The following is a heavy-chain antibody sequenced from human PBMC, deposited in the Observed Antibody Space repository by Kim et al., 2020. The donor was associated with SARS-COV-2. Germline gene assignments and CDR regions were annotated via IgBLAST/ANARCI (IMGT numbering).Heavy chain of an antibody. Sequence: SETLSLTCSVSGGSIRSGGKFWTWIRQHPAKGLEGIGYISYSGNSHYSPSLRSRVSISLQTSENQFSLELTSVTAADTAVYFWARGQPLDFLGQGILVTV. D-gene: IGHD2-2*01. CDR1: GGSIRSGGKF. CDR3: ARGQPLDF. J-gene: IGHJ4*02. CDR2: ISYSGNS. V-gene: IGHV4-31*03.